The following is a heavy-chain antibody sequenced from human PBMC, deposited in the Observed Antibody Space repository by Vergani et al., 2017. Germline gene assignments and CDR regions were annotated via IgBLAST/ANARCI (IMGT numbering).Heavy chain of an antibody. Sequence: QVQLQQWGAGLLKPSETLSLTCAVYGGSFSGYYWSWIRQPPGKGLEWIGEINHSGSTNYNPSLKSRVTTSVDTSKNQFSLKLSSVTAADTAVYYCARDWLAGDRIDYWGQGTLVTVSS. CDR3: ARDWLAGDRIDY. CDR2: INHSGST. D-gene: IGHD6-19*01. J-gene: IGHJ4*02. CDR1: GGSFSGYY. V-gene: IGHV4-34*01.